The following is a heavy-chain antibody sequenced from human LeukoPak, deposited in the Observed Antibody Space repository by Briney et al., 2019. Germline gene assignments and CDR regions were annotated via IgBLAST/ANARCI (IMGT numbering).Heavy chain of an antibody. J-gene: IGHJ3*02. V-gene: IGHV4-39*01. CDR3: AGPAWDIVVVPAAKNDAFDI. Sequence: SETLSLTCTVSGGSISSSSYYWGWIRQPPGKGLEWIGSIYYSGSTYYNPSLKSRVTISVDTSKNQFSLKLSSVTAADTAVYYCAGPAWDIVVVPAAKNDAFDIWGQGTMVTVSS. CDR2: IYYSGST. CDR1: GGSISSSSYY. D-gene: IGHD2-2*01.